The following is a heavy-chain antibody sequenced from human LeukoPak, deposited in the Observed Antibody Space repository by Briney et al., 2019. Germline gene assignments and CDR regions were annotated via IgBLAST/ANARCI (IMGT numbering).Heavy chain of an antibody. CDR1: GFSFRSFA. CDR2: ISSSSSYI. Sequence: GGSLRLSCAASGFSFRSFAMSWVRQAPGKGLEWVSSISSSSSYIYYADSVKGRFTISRDNAKNSLYLQMNSLRAEDTAVYYCARDHSNLNYYDSYFDYWGQGTLVTVSS. D-gene: IGHD3-22*01. J-gene: IGHJ4*02. V-gene: IGHV3-21*01. CDR3: ARDHSNLNYYDSYFDY.